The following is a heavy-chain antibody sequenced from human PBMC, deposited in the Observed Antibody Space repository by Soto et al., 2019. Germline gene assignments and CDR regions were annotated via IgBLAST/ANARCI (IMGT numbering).Heavy chain of an antibody. Sequence: QVHLVQSGAEVKKPGASVKVSCKASGYTFTSYGITWVRQAPGQGLEWMGWISAHNGNTDYAQKLQGRVIVTRDTSPSTAYMELRSLISADTAVYYCAGGRSGDYWGQGAVVTVSS. CDR2: ISAHNGNT. V-gene: IGHV1-18*01. J-gene: IGHJ4*02. CDR1: GYTFTSYG. CDR3: AGGRSGDY.